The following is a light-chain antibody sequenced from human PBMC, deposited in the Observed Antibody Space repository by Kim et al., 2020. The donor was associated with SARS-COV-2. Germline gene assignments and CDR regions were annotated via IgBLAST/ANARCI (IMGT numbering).Light chain of an antibody. CDR3: LQHHAYPRT. CDR1: QGIRSD. V-gene: IGKV1-17*01. J-gene: IGKJ1*01. CDR2: GAS. Sequence: ASLGDRVTITCRASQGIRSDLGWYQQKPGRAPTRLIYGASTLESGVPARFSGSGSGTEFTLTISSLQPEDFATYYCLQHHAYPRTFGQGTKVDIK.